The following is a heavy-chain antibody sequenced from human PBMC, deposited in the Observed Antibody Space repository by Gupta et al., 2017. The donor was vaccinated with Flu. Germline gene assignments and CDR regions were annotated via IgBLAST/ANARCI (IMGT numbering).Heavy chain of an antibody. CDR1: GDSFSTYA. D-gene: IGHD1-26*01. V-gene: IGHV1-69*06. Sequence: QVQLVQSGSEVKKPGSSVKVSCKASGDSFSTYAITWVRQAPGQGLEWMGGILPFFGTSHYAQKFQGRITITADKSTNTAYMEVNSLRSEDTAVYYCALPPKGGIVGAAGFAFWGQGTLVTVSS. J-gene: IGHJ4*02. CDR2: ILPFFGTS. CDR3: ALPPKGGIVGAAGFAF.